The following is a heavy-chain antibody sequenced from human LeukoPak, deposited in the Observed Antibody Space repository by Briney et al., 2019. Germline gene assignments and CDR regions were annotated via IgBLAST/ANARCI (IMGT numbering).Heavy chain of an antibody. CDR1: AYTFTAYY. V-gene: IGHV1-2*02. D-gene: IGHD3-10*01. Sequence: GASVKVSCKTSAYTFTAYYMHWVRLAPGQGLEWMGWINPNTGVTSYPQSFQGRVTVTRDTSISTDYMEISGLTSDDTALYYCAREPSGSGGYDYWGQGTLVTVSS. J-gene: IGHJ4*02. CDR2: INPNTGVT. CDR3: AREPSGSGGYDY.